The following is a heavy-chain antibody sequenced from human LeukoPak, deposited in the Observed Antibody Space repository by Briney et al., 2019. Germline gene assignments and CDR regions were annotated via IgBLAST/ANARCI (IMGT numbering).Heavy chain of an antibody. V-gene: IGHV4-34*01. Sequence: SETLSLTCAVYGGSFSGYYWSWIRQPPGKGLEWIGEINHSGSTNYNPSLKSRVTISVDTSKNQFSLKLGSVTAADTAVYYCARGWYGDYVYYYGMDVWGQGTTVTVSS. CDR2: INHSGST. CDR3: ARGWYGDYVYYYGMDV. D-gene: IGHD4-17*01. J-gene: IGHJ6*02. CDR1: GGSFSGYY.